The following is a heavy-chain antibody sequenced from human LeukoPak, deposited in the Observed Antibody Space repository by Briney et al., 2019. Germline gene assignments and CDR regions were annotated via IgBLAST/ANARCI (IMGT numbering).Heavy chain of an antibody. D-gene: IGHD3-22*01. V-gene: IGHV4-59*01. CDR1: SASISSSY. CDR3: ARAYYDTSGYYYVAHFDY. Sequence: SETLSLTCTVSSASISSSYWSCIRQPPGTGLEWIGYISYSGSTTYNPSLKSRVTISVDTSKNQFSLKLSSVTAADTAVYYCARAYYDTSGYYYVAHFDYWGQGTLVTVSS. J-gene: IGHJ4*02. CDR2: ISYSGST.